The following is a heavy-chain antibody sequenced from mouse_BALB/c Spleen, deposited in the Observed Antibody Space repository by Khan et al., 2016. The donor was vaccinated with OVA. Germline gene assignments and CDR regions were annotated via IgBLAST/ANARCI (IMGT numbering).Heavy chain of an antibody. Sequence: QIQLVQSGPELKKPGETVKISCKASGYTFTNYGMNWVKQAPGKGLKWMGWINTYTGEPTYADDFKGRFAFSLETSASTAYLQINNLKNEDTAKYFCARRKPYWYFDRWGAGTTVTVSS. CDR3: ARRKPYWYFDR. J-gene: IGHJ1*01. V-gene: IGHV9-3-1*01. CDR1: GYTFTNYG. CDR2: INTYTGEP.